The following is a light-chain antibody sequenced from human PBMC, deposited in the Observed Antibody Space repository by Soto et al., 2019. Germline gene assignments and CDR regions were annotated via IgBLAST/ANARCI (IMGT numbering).Light chain of an antibody. CDR2: KAS. Sequence: DIQMTQSPSTLSASVGDRVTITCRASQSISSWLAWYQQNPGKAPNLLIYKASSLEGGVPSRFSGSGSGTEFTRTISSLQPDDSATYYCQQYNSYSWTFGQGTKVEIK. V-gene: IGKV1-5*03. CDR1: QSISSW. J-gene: IGKJ1*01. CDR3: QQYNSYSWT.